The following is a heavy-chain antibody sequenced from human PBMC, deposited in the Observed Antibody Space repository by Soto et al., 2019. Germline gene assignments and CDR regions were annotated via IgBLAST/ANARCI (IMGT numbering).Heavy chain of an antibody. CDR1: GFTFDDYA. Sequence: EVQLVESGGGLVQPGRSLRLSCAASGFTFDDYAMHWVRQAPGKGLEWVSGISWNSGSIGYADSVKGRFTISRDNAKNSLYLQMNSLRAEDTALYYCAKNFIVATIRDDAFDIRGQGTMVTVSS. J-gene: IGHJ3*02. CDR3: AKNFIVATIRDDAFDI. V-gene: IGHV3-9*01. CDR2: ISWNSGSI. D-gene: IGHD5-12*01.